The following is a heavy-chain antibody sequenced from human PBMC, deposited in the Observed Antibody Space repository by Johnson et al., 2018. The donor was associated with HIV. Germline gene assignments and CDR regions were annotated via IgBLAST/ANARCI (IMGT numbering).Heavy chain of an antibody. Sequence: VQLVESGGGVVRPGGSLRLSCAASGFTFDDHGMHWVRQAPGKGLEWVSGINWNSGRIAYADAVKGRFPISRDNAKTSLYLQMNSLRAEDTAVYYCARDGYSSSAREAAFDIWGQGTMVTVSS. J-gene: IGHJ3*02. CDR1: GFTFDDHG. CDR2: INWNSGRI. CDR3: ARDGYSSSAREAAFDI. V-gene: IGHV3-9*01. D-gene: IGHD6-6*01.